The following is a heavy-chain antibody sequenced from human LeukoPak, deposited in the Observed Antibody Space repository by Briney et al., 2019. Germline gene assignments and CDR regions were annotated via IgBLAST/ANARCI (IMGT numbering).Heavy chain of an antibody. V-gene: IGHV3-15*01. D-gene: IGHD2-2*01. CDR1: GFTFSNAW. J-gene: IGHJ4*02. CDR2: IKSKTDGCTT. Sequence: GGALRLSCAASGFTFSNAWMSRVRQAPGKGLERVGRIKSKTDGCTTDYAAPVKGRFTISREDAKKEVYLQMNSLKTEDTAVYYCTTPRPLGYCSSTSCYRKYHFDYWGQETLVTVSS. CDR3: TTPRPLGYCSSTSCYRKYHFDY.